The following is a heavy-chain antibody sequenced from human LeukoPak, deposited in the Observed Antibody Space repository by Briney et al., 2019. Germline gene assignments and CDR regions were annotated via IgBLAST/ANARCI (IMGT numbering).Heavy chain of an antibody. CDR2: IYYSGST. J-gene: IGHJ4*02. V-gene: IGHV4-30-4*01. D-gene: IGHD2-15*01. CDR1: GGSISSGDYY. CDR3: ARDPPSYCSGGSCYSC. Sequence: PSETLSLTCTVSGGSISSGDYYWSWIRQPPGKGLEWIGYIYYSGSTYYNPSLKSRVTISVGTSKNQFSLKLSSVTAADTAVYYCARDPPSYCSGGSCYSCWGQGTLVTVSS.